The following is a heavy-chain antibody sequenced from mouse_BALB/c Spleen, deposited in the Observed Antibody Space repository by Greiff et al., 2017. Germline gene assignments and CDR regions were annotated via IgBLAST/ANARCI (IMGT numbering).Heavy chain of an antibody. D-gene: IGHD1-1*01. V-gene: IGHV5-4*02. CDR2: ISDGGSYT. J-gene: IGHJ2*01. Sequence: EVKVVESGGGLVKPGGSLKLSCAASGFTFSDYYMYWVRQTPEKRLEWVATISDGGSYTYYPDSVKGRFTISRDNAKNNLYLQMSSLKSEDTAMYYCARGGDTTEDYFDYWGQGTTLTVSS. CDR1: GFTFSDYY. CDR3: ARGGDTTEDYFDY.